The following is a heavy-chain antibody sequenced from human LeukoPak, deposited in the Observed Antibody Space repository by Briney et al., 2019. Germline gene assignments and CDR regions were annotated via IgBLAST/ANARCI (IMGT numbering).Heavy chain of an antibody. V-gene: IGHV3-66*01. CDR1: GFNVSGNF. D-gene: IGHD2-8*02. CDR3: ASGTVLDY. J-gene: IGHJ4*02. CDR2: LYSGGST. Sequence: PGGSLRLACAVSGFNVSGNFMNWVRQAPGKGLEWVSVLYSGGSTYFADSVKGRFIIPRDNSKNTLYLQMNSLRAEDTAVYYCASGTVLDYWGQGTLVTVSS.